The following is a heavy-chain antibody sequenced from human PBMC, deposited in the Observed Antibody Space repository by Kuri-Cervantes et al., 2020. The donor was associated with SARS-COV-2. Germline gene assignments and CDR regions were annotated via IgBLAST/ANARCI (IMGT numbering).Heavy chain of an antibody. Sequence: SETLSLTCVVSGVAITTYNRWTWVHPPPGKGLQWIGEIFHDGSSKFNPSLSLKYRVTMSLDKYKNQFSLNLTYVTAADPSVYYCARESTYTFDIWGQGTLVTVSS. V-gene: IGHV4-4*02. J-gene: IGHJ3*02. CDR1: GVAITTYNR. CDR3: ARESTYTFDI. D-gene: IGHD2-2*02. CDR2: IFHDGSS.